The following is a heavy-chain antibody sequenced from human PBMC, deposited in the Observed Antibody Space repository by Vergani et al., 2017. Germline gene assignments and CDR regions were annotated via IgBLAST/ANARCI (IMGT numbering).Heavy chain of an antibody. CDR1: GYTFTGYY. Sequence: QVQLVQSGAEVKKPGASVKVFCKASGYTFTGYYMHWVRQAPGQGLEWMGWINPNSCGTNYSQKFQGRVTMTRDTSISTAYMELSRLRTDGTAVYYYARGFHYYDSSGYYIAGDDGFDIWGQGTMVTVSS. V-gene: IGHV1-2*02. D-gene: IGHD3-22*01. CDR2: INPNSCGT. CDR3: ARGFHYYDSSGYYIAGDDGFDI. J-gene: IGHJ3*02.